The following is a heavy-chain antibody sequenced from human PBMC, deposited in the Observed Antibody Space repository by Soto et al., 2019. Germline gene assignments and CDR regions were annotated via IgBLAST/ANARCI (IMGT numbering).Heavy chain of an antibody. V-gene: IGHV3-30*18. D-gene: IGHD5-12*01. CDR2: ISYDGSNK. J-gene: IGHJ3*02. CDR3: AKELYSGYDYFAFDI. Sequence: QVQLVESGGGVVQPGRSLRLSCAASGFTFSSYGMHWVRQAPGKGLEWVAVISYDGSNKYYADSVKGRFTIPRDNSKNTLYLQMNSMRAEDTAVYYCAKELYSGYDYFAFDIWGQGTMVTVSS. CDR1: GFTFSSYG.